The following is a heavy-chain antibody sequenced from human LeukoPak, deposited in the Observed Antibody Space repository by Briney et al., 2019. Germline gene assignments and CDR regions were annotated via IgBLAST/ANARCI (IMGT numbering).Heavy chain of an antibody. CDR1: GFTFSRYI. CDR3: ARADYYDSGSFYPLNF. Sequence: GGSLRLSCAASGFTFSRYIMNWVRQAPGKGLEWVSSISSSGNIIYYADSVRGRFTISRDSAKNSLYLQMNSLRAEDTAVFYCARADYYDSGSFYPLNFWGQGTLVTVSS. J-gene: IGHJ4*02. V-gene: IGHV3-21*01. CDR2: ISSSGNII. D-gene: IGHD3-10*01.